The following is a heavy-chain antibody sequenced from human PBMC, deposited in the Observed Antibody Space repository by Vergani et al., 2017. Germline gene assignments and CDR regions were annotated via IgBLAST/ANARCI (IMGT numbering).Heavy chain of an antibody. V-gene: IGHV4-38-2*02. CDR1: GNSISSGYY. J-gene: IGHJ5*02. CDR2: IYHSGST. Sequence: QVQLQESGPGLVKPSETLSLTCTVSGNSISSGYYWGWIRQPPGKGLEWIGSIYHSGSTYYNPSLKSRVTISVDTSKNPFSLKLSSVTAANTAVYYWARDSGGYVGGNYEAWFDPWGQGTLVTVSS. CDR3: ARDSGGYVGGNYEAWFDP. D-gene: IGHD3-16*01.